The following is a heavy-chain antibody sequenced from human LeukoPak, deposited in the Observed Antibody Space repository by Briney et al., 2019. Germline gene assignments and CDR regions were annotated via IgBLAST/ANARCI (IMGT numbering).Heavy chain of an antibody. CDR3: ARDREENIDAFDI. Sequence: SETLSLTCTVSGGSISSFYWGWIRQPPGKGLEWIGYIYYSGSTNYNPSLKSQVTISVDTSKNQFSLKLSSVTAADTAVYYCARDREENIDAFDIWGQGTMVTVSS. J-gene: IGHJ3*02. D-gene: IGHD1-26*01. V-gene: IGHV4-59*01. CDR2: IYYSGST. CDR1: GGSISSFY.